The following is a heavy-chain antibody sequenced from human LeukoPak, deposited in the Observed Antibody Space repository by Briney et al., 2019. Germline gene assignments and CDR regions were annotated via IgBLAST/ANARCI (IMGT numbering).Heavy chain of an antibody. CDR3: ARNSVWGCSGGTCYNYEGY. CDR1: GFTLSSYS. D-gene: IGHD2-15*01. V-gene: IGHV3-21*01. Sequence: GGSLRLSCAASGFTLSSYSMNWVRQAPGKGLEWVSFISSSSSYIYYADSVKGRFTISRDNAKNSLYLQMNSLRAEDTAVYYCARNSVWGCSGGTCYNYEGYWGQGTLVTVSS. CDR2: ISSSSSYI. J-gene: IGHJ4*02.